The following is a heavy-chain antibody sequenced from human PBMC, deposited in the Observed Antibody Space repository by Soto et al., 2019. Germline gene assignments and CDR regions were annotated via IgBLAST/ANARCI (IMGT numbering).Heavy chain of an antibody. V-gene: IGHV1-69*01. J-gene: IGHJ6*02. CDR2: LSPLFRTA. CDR1: GGTFTSYA. Sequence: QVQLVQSGAEVKKPGSSVKVSCKASGGTFTSYAISWVRQAPGQGLAWMGGLSPLFRTANYAQKFQGRVTITADESTSTAYMELSSLRFEDTAGYYCARGVVTAPPYNYYYGMDVWGQGTTVTVSS. D-gene: IGHD2-2*01. CDR3: ARGVVTAPPYNYYYGMDV.